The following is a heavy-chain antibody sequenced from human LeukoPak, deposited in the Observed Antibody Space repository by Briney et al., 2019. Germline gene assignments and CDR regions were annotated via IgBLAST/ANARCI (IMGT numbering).Heavy chain of an antibody. CDR3: ARGGSRGY. CDR1: GFTFSSYE. Sequence: PGGSLSLSCAASGFTFSSYEMNWVRQAPGKGLEWVSKISSSGSAIYYADSVKGRFTISRDNAKSSLYLQMNSLRVEDTAIYYCARGGSRGYGGQETLVSVSS. CDR2: ISSSGSAI. V-gene: IGHV3-48*03. J-gene: IGHJ4*02. D-gene: IGHD6-19*01.